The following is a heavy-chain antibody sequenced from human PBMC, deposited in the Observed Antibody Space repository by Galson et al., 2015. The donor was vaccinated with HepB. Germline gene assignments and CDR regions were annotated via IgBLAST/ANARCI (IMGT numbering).Heavy chain of an antibody. Sequence: SLRLSCAASGFTFKNYAMSWVRQAPGKGLEWVSAVSGSAVSTYYAGSVKGRFTTSRDNSKNTLFLQMKSLRAEDTAIYYCAKWGGAVDYWCQGTLVTVSS. CDR2: VSGSAVST. V-gene: IGHV3-23*01. D-gene: IGHD1-26*01. J-gene: IGHJ4*02. CDR1: GFTFKNYA. CDR3: AKWGGAVDY.